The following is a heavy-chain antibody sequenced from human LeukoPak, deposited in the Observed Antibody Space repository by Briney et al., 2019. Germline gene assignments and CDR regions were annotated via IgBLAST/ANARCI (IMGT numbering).Heavy chain of an antibody. CDR1: GFTFNYE. CDR3: ATGGAWCGGSCQGYFDY. V-gene: IGHV3-48*03. Sequence: GSLRLSCAASGFTFNYEMNWVRQAPGKGLEWVSYISSRDSIIYYADYVKGRFTISRDNAKNSLYLQMNRLRAEDTAVYYCATGGAWCGGSCQGYFDYWGQGTLVTGS. J-gene: IGHJ4*02. CDR2: ISSRDSII. D-gene: IGHD2-15*01.